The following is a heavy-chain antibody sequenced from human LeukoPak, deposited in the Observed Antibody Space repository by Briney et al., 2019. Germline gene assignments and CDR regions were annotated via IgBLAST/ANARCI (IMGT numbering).Heavy chain of an antibody. CDR2: ISSSSSYI. J-gene: IGHJ4*02. CDR3: ARITVKGPMVN. D-gene: IGHD4-17*01. CDR1: GFTFSSYS. Sequence: GGSLRLSCAASGFTFSSYSMTWVRQAPGKGLEWVSSISSSSSYIYYADSVKGRFTISRDNAKNSLYLQMNSLRAEDTAVYYCARITVKGPMVNWGQGTLVTVSS. V-gene: IGHV3-21*01.